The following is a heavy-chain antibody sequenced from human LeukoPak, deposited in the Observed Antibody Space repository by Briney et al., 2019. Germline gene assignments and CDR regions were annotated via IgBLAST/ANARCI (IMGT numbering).Heavy chain of an antibody. V-gene: IGHV3-30*18. CDR1: GFTFSSYG. CDR2: ISYDGSNK. D-gene: IGHD4-17*01. J-gene: IGHJ6*02. CDR3: AKATTVTTYGMDV. Sequence: PGGSLRLSCAASGFTFSSYGMHWVRQAPGKGLEWVAVISYDGSNKYYADSVKGRFTISRDNSKNTLYLQMNSLRAEDTAVYYCAKATTVTTYGMDVWGQGTTVTVSS.